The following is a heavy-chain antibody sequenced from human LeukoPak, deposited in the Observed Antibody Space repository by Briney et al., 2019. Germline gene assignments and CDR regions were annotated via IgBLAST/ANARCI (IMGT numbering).Heavy chain of an antibody. CDR3: AKLYGSGKIRYYGMDV. CDR2: ISGSGGST. Sequence: PGGSLRLSCAASGFTFSSYAMSWVRQAPGKGLEWVSAISGSGGSTYYADSVKGRFTISRDNSKNTLYLQMNSLRAEDTAVYYCAKLYGSGKIRYYGMDVWGQGTTVTVSS. J-gene: IGHJ6*02. D-gene: IGHD3-10*01. V-gene: IGHV3-23*01. CDR1: GFTFSSYA.